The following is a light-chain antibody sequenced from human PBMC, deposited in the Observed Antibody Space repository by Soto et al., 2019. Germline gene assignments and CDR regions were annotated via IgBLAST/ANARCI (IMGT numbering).Light chain of an antibody. J-gene: IGKJ1*01. Sequence: EIVLTQSPGTLSLSPGERAALSCRASRSLSSTSLAWYQQRPGQAPRLLIYDVSSRATGIPDRFSGSGSGTDFTLTINRLEPDDFAEYYCQQYGSSPRTFGQGTKVEIK. CDR1: RSLSSTS. V-gene: IGKV3-20*01. CDR2: DVS. CDR3: QQYGSSPRT.